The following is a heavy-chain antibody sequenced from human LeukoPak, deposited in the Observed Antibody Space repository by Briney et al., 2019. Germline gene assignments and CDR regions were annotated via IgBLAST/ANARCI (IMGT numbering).Heavy chain of an antibody. CDR2: ISPDDTNV. D-gene: IGHD1-14*01. V-gene: IGHV3-11*04. J-gene: IGHJ4*02. CDR1: GFTFSDCY. Sequence: PGGSLRLSCLASGFTFSDCYMSWIRQAPGKGLEWVSYISPDDTNVDYADSLKGRFTISRDNAKNSLFLQMNSLRAEDTAVYYCARNHGDYWGQGTVVTVSS. CDR3: ARNHGDY.